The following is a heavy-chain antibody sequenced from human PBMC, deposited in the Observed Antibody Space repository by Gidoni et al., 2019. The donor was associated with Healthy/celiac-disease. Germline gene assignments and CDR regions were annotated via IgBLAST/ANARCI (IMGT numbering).Heavy chain of an antibody. V-gene: IGHV3-30*18. J-gene: IGHJ4*02. Sequence: QVQLVESGGGVVQPGRSLRLSCAASGFTFSSYGMHWVRQAPGKGLEWVAVISYDGSNKYYADSVKGRCTISRDNSKNTLYLQMNSLRAEDTAVYYCAKGRNTAFDYWGQGTLVTVSS. CDR1: GFTFSSYG. CDR2: ISYDGSNK. CDR3: AKGRNTAFDY. D-gene: IGHD5-18*01.